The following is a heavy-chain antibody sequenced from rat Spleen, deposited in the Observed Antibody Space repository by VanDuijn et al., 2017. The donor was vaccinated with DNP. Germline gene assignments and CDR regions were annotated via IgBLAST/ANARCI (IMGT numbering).Heavy chain of an antibody. CDR1: GFSLTSFH. J-gene: IGHJ2*01. D-gene: IGHD1-10*01. Sequence: QVQLKESGPGLVQPSQTLSLTCTVSGFSLTSFHMHWVRQTPGKGLEWMGVIWGNGNTHYNSALKSRLSISRDTSKSQVFLKMNSLQTEDTAIYFCTSFITSHYWGQGVMVTVSS. V-gene: IGHV2-13*01. CDR2: IWGNGNT. CDR3: TSFITSHY.